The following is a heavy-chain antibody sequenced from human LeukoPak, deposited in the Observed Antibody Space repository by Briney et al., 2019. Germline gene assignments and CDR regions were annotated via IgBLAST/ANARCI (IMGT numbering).Heavy chain of an antibody. V-gene: IGHV3-53*01. D-gene: IGHD2-2*02. CDR2: IYSGGST. Sequence: PGGSLRLSCAASGFTVSSNYMSWVRQAPGKGLEWVSVIYSGGSTYYADSVKGRFTISRDNSKNTLYLQMNSLRAEDTAVYYCARELYCSSTSCYKVASSWFDPWGQGTLVTVSS. J-gene: IGHJ5*02. CDR1: GFTVSSNY. CDR3: ARELYCSSTSCYKVASSWFDP.